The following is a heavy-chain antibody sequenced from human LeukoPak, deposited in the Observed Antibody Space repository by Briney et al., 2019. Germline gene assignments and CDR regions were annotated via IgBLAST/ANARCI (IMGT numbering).Heavy chain of an antibody. CDR2: ISSSGSTI. Sequence: GGSLRLSCAASGFTFSSYEMNWVRQAPGKGLEWVSYISSSGSTIYYADSVKGRFTISRDNAKNSLYLQMNSLRAEDTAVYYCAREENIYGDYDKGSNYYYYGMDVWGQGTTVTVSS. CDR1: GFTFSSYE. J-gene: IGHJ6*02. D-gene: IGHD4-17*01. CDR3: AREENIYGDYDKGSNYYYYGMDV. V-gene: IGHV3-48*03.